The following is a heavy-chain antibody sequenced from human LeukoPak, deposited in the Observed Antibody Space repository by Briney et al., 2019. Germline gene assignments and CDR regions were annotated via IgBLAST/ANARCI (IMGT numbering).Heavy chain of an antibody. J-gene: IGHJ3*02. CDR3: ARDLARDEAFDI. Sequence: SETLSLTCTVSGGSISSYYWSWIRQPPGKGLEWIGYIFYSGSTNYNPSLKSRVTISVNTSKNQYSLKLNSVTAADTAVYYCARDLARDEAFDIWGQGTLVTVSS. V-gene: IGHV4-59*01. CDR1: GGSISSYY. CDR2: IFYSGST.